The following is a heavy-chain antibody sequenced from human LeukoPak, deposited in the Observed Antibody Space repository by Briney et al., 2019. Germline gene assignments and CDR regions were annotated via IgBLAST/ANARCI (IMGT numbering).Heavy chain of an antibody. Sequence: SQTLSLTCAVSGGSISSGGYSWSWIRQPPGKGLEWIGYIYRSGSTYYNPSLKSRVTISVDTSKNRFSLKLSSVTAADTAVYYCARVFWQQLVFDYWGQGTLVTVSS. J-gene: IGHJ4*02. V-gene: IGHV4-30-2*01. CDR1: GGSISSGGYS. CDR2: IYRSGST. CDR3: ARVFWQQLVFDY. D-gene: IGHD6-13*01.